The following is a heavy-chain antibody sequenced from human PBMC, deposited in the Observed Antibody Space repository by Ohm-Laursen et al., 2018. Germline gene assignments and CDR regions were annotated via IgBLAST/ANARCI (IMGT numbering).Heavy chain of an antibody. CDR3: ARVGRRSTQGLVRGYSYGKSNFDY. J-gene: IGHJ4*02. CDR1: GGSFSGYY. Sequence: SDTLSLTCGVYGGSFSGYYWSWIRQPPGKGLEWIGEINHSGSTNYNPSLKSRVTISVDTSKNQFSLKLSSVTAADTAVYYCARVGRRSTQGLVRGYSYGKSNFDYWGQGTLVTVSS. CDR2: INHSGST. D-gene: IGHD5-18*01. V-gene: IGHV4-34*01.